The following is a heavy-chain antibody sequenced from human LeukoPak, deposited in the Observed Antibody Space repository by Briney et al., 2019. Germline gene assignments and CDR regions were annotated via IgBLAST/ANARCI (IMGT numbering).Heavy chain of an antibody. CDR2: INPSGGTT. Sequence: GASVKVSCKASGYTFTSYYMHWVRQAPGQGLEWMGIINPSGGTTTYSQKFQGRVTMTRDTSTSTVYMELSSLRSDDTAVYYCASLARGADFDYWGQGTPVTVSS. CDR3: ASLARGADFDY. CDR1: GYTFTSYY. V-gene: IGHV1-46*01. D-gene: IGHD4-17*01. J-gene: IGHJ4*02.